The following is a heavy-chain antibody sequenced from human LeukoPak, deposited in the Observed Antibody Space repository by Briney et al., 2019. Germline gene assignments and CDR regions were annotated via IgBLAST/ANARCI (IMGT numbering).Heavy chain of an antibody. CDR2: IWYEGSND. CDR3: AKGVEPLAANTLAY. CDR1: GFTFSSYG. Sequence: PGGFLRLSCAASGFTFSSYGMHWVRQAPGKGLEWVAVIWYEGSNDYYTDSVKGRFIISRDNSKNTLYLQMNSLRAGDTAVYYCAKGVEPLAANTLAYWGQGTLVTVSS. V-gene: IGHV3-33*06. J-gene: IGHJ4*02. D-gene: IGHD1-14*01.